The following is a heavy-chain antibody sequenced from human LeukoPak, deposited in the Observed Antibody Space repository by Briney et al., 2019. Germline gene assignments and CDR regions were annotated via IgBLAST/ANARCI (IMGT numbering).Heavy chain of an antibody. CDR1: GYTFTSYY. Sequence: ASVKVSCKASGYTFTSYYMHWVRQAPGQGLEWMGIINPSGGSTSYAQKFQGRVTMTRDTSTSTVYMELSSLRSEDTAVYYCARDPGIVVVVAATGYFDYWGQGTLVTVSS. CDR3: ARDPGIVVVVAATGYFDY. D-gene: IGHD2-15*01. V-gene: IGHV1-46*01. CDR2: INPSGGST. J-gene: IGHJ4*02.